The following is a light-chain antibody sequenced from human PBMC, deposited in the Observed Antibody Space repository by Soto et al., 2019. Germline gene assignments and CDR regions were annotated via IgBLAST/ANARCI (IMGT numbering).Light chain of an antibody. CDR1: QTISSW. CDR2: AAS. J-gene: IGKJ1*01. Sequence: DIQMTQSPSTLSGSVGDRVTITCRASQTISSWLAWYQRKPGKVPKLLIYAASTLQSGVPSRFSGSGSGTDFTLTISSLQPEDVATYYCQKYNSAPRTFGQGTKVDIK. CDR3: QKYNSAPRT. V-gene: IGKV1-27*01.